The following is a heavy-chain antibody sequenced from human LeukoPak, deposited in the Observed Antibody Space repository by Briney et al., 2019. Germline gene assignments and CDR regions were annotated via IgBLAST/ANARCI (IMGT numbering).Heavy chain of an antibody. Sequence: GASVKVSCKASGYTFTTYAISWVRQAPGQGLEWMGWISTYNGNTNYAQKFQGRVTLTTDTSTSTAYMDLRSLRSEDTAVYYCARGGHIAAAGIPLLDYWGQGTLVTVSS. V-gene: IGHV1-18*01. CDR2: ISTYNGNT. D-gene: IGHD6-13*01. CDR3: ARGGHIAAAGIPLLDY. CDR1: GYTFTTYA. J-gene: IGHJ4*02.